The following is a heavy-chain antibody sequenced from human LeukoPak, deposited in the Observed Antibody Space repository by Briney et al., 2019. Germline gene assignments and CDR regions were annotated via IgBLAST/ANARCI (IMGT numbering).Heavy chain of an antibody. CDR1: GFTFSGYS. CDR2: IYSSGST. D-gene: IGHD3-22*01. CDR3: ASYDSSGYIDY. Sequence: GGSLRLSCAVSGFTFSGYSMSWVRHAPGKGLEWVSVIYSSGSTYYADSVKGRFTISRDNSKNTLYLQMNSLRAEDTAVYYCASYDSSGYIDYWGQGTLVTVSS. J-gene: IGHJ4*02. V-gene: IGHV3-53*01.